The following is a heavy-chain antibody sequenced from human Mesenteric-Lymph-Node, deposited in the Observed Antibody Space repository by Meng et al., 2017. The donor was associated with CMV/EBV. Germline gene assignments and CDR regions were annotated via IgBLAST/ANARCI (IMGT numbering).Heavy chain of an antibody. V-gene: IGHV7-4-1*02. CDR3: ASCSQIWFDP. CDR2: INTNTGNP. D-gene: IGHD2-15*01. J-gene: IGHJ5*02. CDR1: GYNFSKDL. Sequence: SCTSTGYNFSKDLMNWVRQAAGQGRERMGWINTNTGNPTYGQGFTGRFVFSFATSVSTAYLQISSLRPDYTAISYCASCSQIWFDPWGQGTLVTVSS.